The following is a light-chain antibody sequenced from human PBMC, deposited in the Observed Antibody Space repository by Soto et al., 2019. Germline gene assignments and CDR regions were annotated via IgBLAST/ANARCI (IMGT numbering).Light chain of an antibody. J-gene: IGLJ2*01. Sequence: QSVLTQPASVSGSPGQSITISCTGTSSDVGAYDFVSWYQHSPGKAPKLVTFDVTHRPPGISDRFSGSKSANTASLTISGLQAADEAFYYCSSYRSGNTLVVFGGGTKLTVL. CDR3: SSYRSGNTLVV. V-gene: IGLV2-14*01. CDR2: DVT. CDR1: SSDVGAYDF.